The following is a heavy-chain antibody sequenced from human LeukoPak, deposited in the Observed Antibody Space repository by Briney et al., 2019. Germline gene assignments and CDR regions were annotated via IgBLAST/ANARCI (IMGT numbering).Heavy chain of an antibody. V-gene: IGHV1-2*02. CDR1: GYTLTELS. D-gene: IGHD3-10*01. J-gene: IGHJ5*02. Sequence: GASVKVSCKVSGYTLTELSMHWVRQAPGQGLEWMGWINPHSGATKYAQQFQVRVTMIRDTSISTAYMELSSLRSDDTAVYYCARGRTMIRGVSWFDPWGQGTLVSVSS. CDR2: INPHSGAT. CDR3: ARGRTMIRGVSWFDP.